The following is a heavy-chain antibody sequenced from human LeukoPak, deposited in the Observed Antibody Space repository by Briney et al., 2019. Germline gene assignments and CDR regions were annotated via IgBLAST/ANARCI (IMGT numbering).Heavy chain of an antibody. V-gene: IGHV3-30-3*01. CDR2: ISYDGSNK. CDR3: AREFAAEWTPDDAFDI. CDR1: GFTFSSYA. D-gene: IGHD3-3*01. Sequence: GRSLRLSCAASGFTFSSYAMHWVRQAPGKGLEWVAVISYDGSNKYYADSVKGRFTISRDNSKNTLYLQMNSLRAEDTAVYYCAREFAAEWTPDDAFDIWGQGTMVTVSS. J-gene: IGHJ3*02.